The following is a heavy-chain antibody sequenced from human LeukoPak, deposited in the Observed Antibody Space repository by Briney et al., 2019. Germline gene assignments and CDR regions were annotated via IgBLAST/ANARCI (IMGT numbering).Heavy chain of an antibody. CDR1: GGSISSYY. J-gene: IGHJ4*02. CDR2: IYYSGST. V-gene: IGHV4-59*01. CDR3: ARAGITAMAGRFDY. Sequence: SETLSLTCTVSGGSISSYYWSWIRQPPGKGLEWIGYIYYSGSTDYNPSLKSRVTISVDTSKNQFSLKLSSVTAADTAVYYCARAGITAMAGRFDYWGQGTLVTVSS. D-gene: IGHD5-18*01.